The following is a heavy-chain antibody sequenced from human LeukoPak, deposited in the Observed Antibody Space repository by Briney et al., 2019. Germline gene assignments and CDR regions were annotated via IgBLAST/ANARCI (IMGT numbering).Heavy chain of an antibody. CDR3: AREGRKGERARWVDYGTP. J-gene: IGHJ5*02. CDR2: IIPILGIA. D-gene: IGHD4-17*01. CDR1: GGTFSSYA. V-gene: IGHV1-69*04. Sequence: VASVKVSCKASGGTFSSYAISWVRQAPGQGLEWMGRIIPILGIANYAQKFQGRVTITADKSTSTAYMELSSLRSEDTAVYYCAREGRKGERARWVDYGTPWGQGTLVTVSS.